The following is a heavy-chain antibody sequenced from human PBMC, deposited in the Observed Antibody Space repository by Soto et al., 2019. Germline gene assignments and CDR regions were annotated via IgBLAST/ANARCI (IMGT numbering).Heavy chain of an antibody. V-gene: IGHV4-30-4*01. CDR1: GGSISSGDYY. CDR2: IYYSGST. CDR3: ARGTIAVAARYFQH. Sequence: PSETLSLTCTVSGGSISSGDYYWSWIRQPPGKGLEWIGYIYYSGSTYYNPSLKSRVTISVDTSKNQLSLKLSSVTAADTAVYYCARGTIAVAARYFQHWGQGTLVTVSS. J-gene: IGHJ1*01. D-gene: IGHD6-19*01.